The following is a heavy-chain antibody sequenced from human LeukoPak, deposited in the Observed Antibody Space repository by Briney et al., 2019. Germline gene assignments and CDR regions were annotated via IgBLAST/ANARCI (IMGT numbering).Heavy chain of an antibody. J-gene: IGHJ5*02. D-gene: IGHD2-2*01. CDR3: ARGRPRTPDIVVVPAAIRWFDP. CDR2: IYYSGST. V-gene: IGHV4-39*07. Sequence: SETLSLTCTVSGGSISSSSYYWGWIRQPPGKGLEWIGSIYYSGSTYYNPSLKSRVTISVDTSKNQFSLKLSSVTAADTAVYYCARGRPRTPDIVVVPAAIRWFDPWGQGTLVTVSS. CDR1: GGSISSSSYY.